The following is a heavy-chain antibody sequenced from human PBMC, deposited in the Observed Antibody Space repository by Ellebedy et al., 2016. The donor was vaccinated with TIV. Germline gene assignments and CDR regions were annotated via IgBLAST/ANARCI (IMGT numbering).Heavy chain of an antibody. CDR2: ISYDGSNK. V-gene: IGHV3-30*04. CDR1: GFTFSSYA. D-gene: IGHD4-17*01. CDR3: ARAIPLTVTYDY. J-gene: IGHJ4*02. Sequence: GGSLRLXXAASGFTFSSYAMHWVRQAPGKGLEWVAVISYDGSNKYYADSVKGRFTISRDNSKNTLYLQMNSLRAEDTAVYYCARAIPLTVTYDYWGQGTLVTVSS.